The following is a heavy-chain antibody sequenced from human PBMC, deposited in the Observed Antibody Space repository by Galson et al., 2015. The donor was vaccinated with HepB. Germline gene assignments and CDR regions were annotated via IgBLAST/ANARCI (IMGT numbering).Heavy chain of an antibody. V-gene: IGHV4-59*08. D-gene: IGHD6-13*01. CDR3: ARRGGGSSTHFDY. CDR2: IYYSGDT. CDR1: GGSISSYY. Sequence: SETLSLTCSVSGGSISSYYWSWIRQPPGKGLEWIGYIYYSGDTNYNPSLKRRVTISLDTSKNQFSLKLSSVTAADTAVYYCARRGGGSSTHFDYWGQGTLVTVSS. J-gene: IGHJ4*02.